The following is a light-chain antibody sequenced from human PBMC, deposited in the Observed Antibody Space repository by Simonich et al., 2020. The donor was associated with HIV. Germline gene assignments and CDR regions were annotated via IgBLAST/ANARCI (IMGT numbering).Light chain of an antibody. CDR1: SSDVGGYNY. J-gene: IGLJ3*02. V-gene: IGLV2-14*03. CDR2: DVS. CDR3: SSYEGSNNLV. Sequence: QSALTQPASVSGSPGQSITISCTGTSSDVGGYNYVSWYQHHPGKAPKLLIYDVSKRPSGVSNRFSGSKSGNTASLTISGLQAEDEADYYCSSYEGSNNLVFGGGTKLTVL.